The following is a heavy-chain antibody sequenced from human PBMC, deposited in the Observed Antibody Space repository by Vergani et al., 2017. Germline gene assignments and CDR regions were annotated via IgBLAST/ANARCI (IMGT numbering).Heavy chain of an antibody. D-gene: IGHD3-10*01. CDR1: GFTFGDYD. J-gene: IGHJ4*02. CDR3: ARRGSGNTYYFDY. V-gene: IGHV3-20*04. CDR2: VKWNGASS. Sequence: EVQLVESGGGVVRPGGSLRLSWAASGFTFGDYDMNWVRQAPGKGLELGSWVKWNGASSVYADSVQGRFTISSDNAKNSLYLQMTSLRAEDTAFYYCARRGSGNTYYFDYWVQGALVTVSS.